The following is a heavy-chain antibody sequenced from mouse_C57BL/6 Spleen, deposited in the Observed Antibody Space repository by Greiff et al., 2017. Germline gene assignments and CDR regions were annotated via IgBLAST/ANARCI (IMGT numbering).Heavy chain of an antibody. J-gene: IGHJ2*01. CDR2: INPNYGTT. D-gene: IGHD1-1*01. V-gene: IGHV1-39*01. Sequence: EVQLQESGPELVKPGASVKISCKASGYSFTDYNMNWVKQSNGKSLEWIGVINPNYGTTSYNQKFKGKATLTVDQSSSTAYMQLHSLTSEDSAVYYCARGDYYDSSLDDWGKGTTLTVAS. CDR3: ARGDYYDSSLDD. CDR1: GYSFTDYN.